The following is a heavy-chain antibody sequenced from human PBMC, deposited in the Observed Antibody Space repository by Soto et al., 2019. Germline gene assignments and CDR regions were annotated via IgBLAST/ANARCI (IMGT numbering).Heavy chain of an antibody. Sequence: PSETLSLTCVVSGYSISSAYYWGWIRQPPGKGLEWVGSVYHSGSTYYNPSLKSRITISLDASKNHFSLKLRSVTAADSAVYYCARSGTTAPPVPEQWGQGTLVTVS. J-gene: IGHJ4*02. D-gene: IGHD1-1*01. CDR1: GYSISSAYY. CDR3: ARSGTTAPPVPEQ. CDR2: VYHSGST. V-gene: IGHV4-38-2*01.